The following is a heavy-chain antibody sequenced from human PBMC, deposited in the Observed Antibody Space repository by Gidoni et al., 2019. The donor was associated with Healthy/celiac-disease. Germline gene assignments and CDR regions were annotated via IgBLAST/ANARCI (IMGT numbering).Heavy chain of an antibody. J-gene: IGHJ4*02. CDR1: GGSIRSGSYY. D-gene: IGHD2-21*02. CDR3: ASQKYCGGDCYHNDY. Sequence: QVQLQESGPGLVKPSHTLSLTCTVSGGSIRSGSYYWSWIRQPAGKGLEWIGRIYTSGSTNYNPSLKSRVTISVDTSKNQFSLKLSSVTAADTAVYYCASQKYCGGDCYHNDYWGQGTLVTVSS. CDR2: IYTSGST. V-gene: IGHV4-61*02.